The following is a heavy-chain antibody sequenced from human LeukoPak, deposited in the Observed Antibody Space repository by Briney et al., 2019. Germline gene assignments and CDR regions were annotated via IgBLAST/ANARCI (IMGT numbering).Heavy chain of an antibody. Sequence: GRSLRLSCAASGFTFSCYGMHWVRQAPGKGLEWVAVISYDGSNKYYADSVKGRFTISRDNSKNTLYLQMNSLRAEDTAVYYCAKDLEVAAAGGTFDYWGQGTLVTVSS. CDR1: GFTFSCYG. CDR3: AKDLEVAAAGGTFDY. D-gene: IGHD6-13*01. CDR2: ISYDGSNK. J-gene: IGHJ4*02. V-gene: IGHV3-30*18.